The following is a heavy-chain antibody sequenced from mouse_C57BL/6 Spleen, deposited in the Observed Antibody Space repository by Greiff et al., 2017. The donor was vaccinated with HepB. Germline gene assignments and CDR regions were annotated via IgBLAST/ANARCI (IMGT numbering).Heavy chain of an antibody. CDR1: GYAFSSSW. CDR2: IYPGDGDT. V-gene: IGHV1-82*01. CDR3: ARSGKSTVVAPYYAMDY. Sequence: VKLQESGPELVKPGASVKISCKASGYAFSSSWMNWVKQRPGKGLEWIGRIYPGDGDTNYNGKFKGKATLTADKSSSTAYMQLSSLTSEDSAVYFCARSGKSTVVAPYYAMDYWGQGTSVTVSS. J-gene: IGHJ4*01. D-gene: IGHD1-1*01.